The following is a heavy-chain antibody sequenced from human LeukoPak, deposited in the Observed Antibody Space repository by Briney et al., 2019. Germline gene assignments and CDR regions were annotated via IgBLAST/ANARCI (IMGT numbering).Heavy chain of an antibody. D-gene: IGHD6-13*01. J-gene: IGHJ4*02. V-gene: IGHV3-33*03. CDR2: IWYDGSNK. CDR1: GFTFSSYG. Sequence: GGSLRLSCAASGFTFSSYGMHWVRQAPGKGLEWVAVIWYDGSNKYYADSVKGRFTISRDNAKNSLYLQMNSLRAEDTAVYYCARIYSSSWFDYWGQGTLVTVSS. CDR3: ARIYSSSWFDY.